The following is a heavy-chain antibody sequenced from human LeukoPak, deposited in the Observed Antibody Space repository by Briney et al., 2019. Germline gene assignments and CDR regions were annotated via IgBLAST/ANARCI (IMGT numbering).Heavy chain of an antibody. V-gene: IGHV3-7*01. J-gene: IGHJ6*04. D-gene: IGHD2-15*01. CDR1: GFTFSSYW. Sequence: GGSLRLSCAASGFTFSSYWMSWVRQAPGKGLGWVANIKQDGSEKYYVDSVKGRFTISRDNAKNSLYLQMNSLRAEDTAVYYCASPVIVTKRNYYYGMDVWGKGTTVTVSS. CDR3: ASPVIVTKRNYYYGMDV. CDR2: IKQDGSEK.